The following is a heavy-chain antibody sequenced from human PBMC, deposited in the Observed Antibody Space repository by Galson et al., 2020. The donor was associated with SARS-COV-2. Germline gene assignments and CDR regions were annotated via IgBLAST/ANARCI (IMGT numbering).Heavy chain of an antibody. Sequence: TVYITCAVSGTTISSGSYSWNWIRQPPGKGLEWIGYISHSGGTYYNPSLKSRVTISGDRSKNQFSLRLSSVTAADTAVYYCARLHYGEYAPEAFDIWGPGTRVTVAS. J-gene: IGHJ3*02. V-gene: IGHV4-30-2*01. CDR3: ARLHYGEYAPEAFDI. CDR2: ISHSGGT. D-gene: IGHD4-17*01. CDR1: GTTISSGSYS.